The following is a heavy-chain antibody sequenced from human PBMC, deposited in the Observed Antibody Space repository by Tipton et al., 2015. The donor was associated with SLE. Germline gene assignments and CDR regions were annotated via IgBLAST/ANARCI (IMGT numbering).Heavy chain of an antibody. V-gene: IGHV4-39*07. CDR3: ARILAAAGTGGY. D-gene: IGHD6-13*01. CDR2: IYYSGST. J-gene: IGHJ4*02. Sequence: TLSLTCTVSGGSISSSSYYWGWIRQPPGKGLGWIGSIYYSGSTYYNPSLKSRVTISVDTSKNQFSLKLSSVTAADTAVYYCARILAAAGTGGYWGQGTLVTVSS. CDR1: GGSISSSSYY.